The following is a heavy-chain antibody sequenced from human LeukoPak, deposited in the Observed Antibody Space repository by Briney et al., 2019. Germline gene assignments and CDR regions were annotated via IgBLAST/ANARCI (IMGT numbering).Heavy chain of an antibody. CDR2: IYYSGST. Sequence: PSETLSLTCTVSGGSISRYYWSWIRQPPGKGLEWIGYIYYSGSTNYNPSLKSRVTISVDTSKNQFSLKLSSVTAADTAVYYCARYTYYYDSSGYRRGAFDIWGQGTMVTVSS. D-gene: IGHD3-22*01. V-gene: IGHV4-59*01. J-gene: IGHJ3*02. CDR1: GGSISRYY. CDR3: ARYTYYYDSSGYRRGAFDI.